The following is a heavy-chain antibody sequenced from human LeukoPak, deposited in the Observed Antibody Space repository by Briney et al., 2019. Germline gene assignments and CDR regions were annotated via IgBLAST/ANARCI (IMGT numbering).Heavy chain of an antibody. CDR2: INPNSGGT. CDR3: ARGYCSGGSCYFQFDY. Sequence: ASVKVSCKASGYTFTGYYMHWVRQAPGQGLEWMGWINPNSGGTNYAQKFQSRVTMTRDTSISTAYMELSRLRSDDTAVYYCARGYCSGGSCYFQFDYWGQETLVTVSS. D-gene: IGHD2-15*01. J-gene: IGHJ4*02. V-gene: IGHV1-2*02. CDR1: GYTFTGYY.